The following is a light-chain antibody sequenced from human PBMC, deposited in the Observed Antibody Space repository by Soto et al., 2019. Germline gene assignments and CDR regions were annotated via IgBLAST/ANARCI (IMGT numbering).Light chain of an antibody. J-gene: IGKJ3*01. CDR2: AAS. CDR3: QQANSFPFT. CDR1: QDIAAY. V-gene: IGKV1-12*01. Sequence: DIQMTPSPSTLSGSVGDRVTITCRASQDIAAYLAWYQHKPGRAPELLIHAASSLQSGVPSRFSGSGSGTDFTLTISSLQPEDFATYYCQQANSFPFTFGPGTKVDI.